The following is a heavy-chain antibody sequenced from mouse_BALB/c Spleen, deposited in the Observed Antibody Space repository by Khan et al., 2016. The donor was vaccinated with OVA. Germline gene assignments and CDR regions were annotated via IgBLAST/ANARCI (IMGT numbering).Heavy chain of an antibody. J-gene: IGHJ3*01. Sequence: QVQLKESGPGLVQPSQSLSITCTVSGFSLTTYGVHWVRQSPGKGLEWLGVIWSGGSTDDNAAFISRLSISKDSSKSQVFFKMNSLQVNDTAIYYGARNYDYDEGLAYWGQGTLVTVSA. D-gene: IGHD2-4*01. CDR1: GFSLTTYG. CDR2: IWSGGST. V-gene: IGHV2-2*02. CDR3: ARNYDYDEGLAY.